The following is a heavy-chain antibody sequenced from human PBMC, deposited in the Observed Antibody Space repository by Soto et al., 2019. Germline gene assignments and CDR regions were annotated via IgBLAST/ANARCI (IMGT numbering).Heavy chain of an antibody. J-gene: IGHJ4*02. CDR3: ANPPLYGDYISTIDY. Sequence: EVQLLESGGGLVQPGGSLRLSCAASGFTFSSYAMSWVRQAPGKGLEWVSAISGSGSSTYYADSVKGRFTISRDNSKNTLYLQMNSLRAEDTAVYYCANPPLYGDYISTIDYWGQGTLVTVSS. V-gene: IGHV3-23*01. D-gene: IGHD4-17*01. CDR2: ISGSGSST. CDR1: GFTFSSYA.